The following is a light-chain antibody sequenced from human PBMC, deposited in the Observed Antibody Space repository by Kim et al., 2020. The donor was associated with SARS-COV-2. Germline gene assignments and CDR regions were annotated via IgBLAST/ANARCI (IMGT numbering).Light chain of an antibody. V-gene: IGLV3-21*04. CDR1: NIGIKS. J-gene: IGLJ3*02. CDR2: NND. CDR3: QVWDTSRDQIL. Sequence: SYELTQPPSASVAPGKTARITCGGTNIGIKSVHWYQQKPGQAPVLFMYNNDDRPSGIPERFYGSNSGNTATLTISRVEAGDEADYYCQVWDTSRDQILFGGGTQLTVL.